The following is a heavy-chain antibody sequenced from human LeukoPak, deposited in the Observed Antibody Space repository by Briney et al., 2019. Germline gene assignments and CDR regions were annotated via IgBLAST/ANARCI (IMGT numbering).Heavy chain of an antibody. D-gene: IGHD2-2*01. Sequence: SETLSLTCAVYGGSFSGYYWSWIRQPPGKGLEWIGEINHSGSTNYNPSLKSRVTIDTSKNQFSLKLSSVTAADTAVYYCARGRRLVVPAARAGFDPWGQGTLVNVSS. CDR1: GGSFSGYY. CDR2: INHSGST. J-gene: IGHJ5*02. V-gene: IGHV4-34*01. CDR3: ARGRRLVVPAARAGFDP.